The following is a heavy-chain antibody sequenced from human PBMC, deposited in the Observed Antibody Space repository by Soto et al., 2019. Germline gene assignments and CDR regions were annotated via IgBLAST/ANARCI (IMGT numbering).Heavy chain of an antibody. CDR1: GGTFSSYT. D-gene: IGHD2-15*01. CDR2: IIPILGIA. CDR3: AIGYLHTVVSFQGGFGEDRYAMHV. J-gene: IGHJ6*02. Sequence: QVQLVQSGAEVKKPGSSVKVSCKASGGTFSSYTISWVRQAPGQGLEWMGRIIPILGIANYAQKFQRRLTLTADKSTSTAYMDLSSLRSEDTAMYYSAIGYLHTVVSFQGGFGEDRYAMHVWGQGTTVTVSS. V-gene: IGHV1-69*02.